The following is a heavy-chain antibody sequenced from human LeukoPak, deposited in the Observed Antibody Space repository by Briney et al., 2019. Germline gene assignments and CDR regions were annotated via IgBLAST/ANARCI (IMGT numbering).Heavy chain of an antibody. J-gene: IGHJ4*02. CDR3: ARGGSDKYDSRGYSVDY. D-gene: IGHD3-22*01. CDR1: GFTFSSYD. CDR2: IGTAGDT. V-gene: IGHV3-13*01. Sequence: GGSLRLSCAASGFTFSSYDMHWVRQATGKDLEWVSAIGTAGDTYYPGSVKGRFTISRENAKNSLYLQMNSLRAGDTAVYYCARGGSDKYDSRGYSVDYWGQGTLVTVSS.